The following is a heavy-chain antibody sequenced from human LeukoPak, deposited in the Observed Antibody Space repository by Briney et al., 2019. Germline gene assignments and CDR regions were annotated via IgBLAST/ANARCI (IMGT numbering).Heavy chain of an antibody. CDR2: VVHSGTT. D-gene: IGHD5-12*01. CDR3: ARDRHKLVDIVAGTLDY. J-gene: IGHJ4*02. V-gene: IGHV4-38-2*02. Sequence: SETLSLTCTVSGYSISSGYYWGWIRQPPGKGLEWIGSVVHSGTTYYNPSLKSRVTISVDTSKNQFSLKLSSVTAADTAVYYCARDRHKLVDIVAGTLDYWGQGTLVTVSS. CDR1: GYSISSGYY.